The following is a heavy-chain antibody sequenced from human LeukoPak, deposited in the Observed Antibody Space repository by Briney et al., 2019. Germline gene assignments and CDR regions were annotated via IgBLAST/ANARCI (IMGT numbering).Heavy chain of an antibody. CDR2: IYHSGST. Sequence: SETLSLTCAVSGGSISSGGYSWSWIRQPPGKGLEWIGYIYHSGSTYYNPSLKSRVTISVDRSKNQFSLKLSSVTAADTAVYYCARGASTTVTRKAFDIWGQGTMVTVSS. D-gene: IGHD4-17*01. V-gene: IGHV4-30-2*01. J-gene: IGHJ3*02. CDR3: ARGASTTVTRKAFDI. CDR1: GGSISSGGYS.